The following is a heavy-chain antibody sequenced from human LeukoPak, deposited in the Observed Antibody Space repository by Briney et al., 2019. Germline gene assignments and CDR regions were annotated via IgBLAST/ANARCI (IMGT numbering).Heavy chain of an antibody. V-gene: IGHV3-7*01. Sequence: GGSLRLSCAASGFTFSSYWMSWVRQAPGKGLEWVANIKQDGSEKYYVDSVKGRFTISRDNAKNSLYLQMNSLRAEDTAVYYCARGYAGWSREYYFDYWGQGTQVTVSS. J-gene: IGHJ4*02. CDR3: ARGYAGWSREYYFDY. CDR1: GFTFSSYW. D-gene: IGHD6-19*01. CDR2: IKQDGSEK.